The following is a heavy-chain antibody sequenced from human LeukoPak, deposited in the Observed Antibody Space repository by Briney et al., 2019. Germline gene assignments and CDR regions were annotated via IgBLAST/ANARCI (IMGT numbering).Heavy chain of an antibody. D-gene: IGHD2-15*01. CDR3: AKELLGYCSGGSCYSFDY. CDR2: IRYDGSNK. V-gene: IGHV3-30*02. J-gene: IGHJ4*02. CDR1: GFTFSSYG. Sequence: PGGSLRLFCAASGFTFSSYGMHWVRQAPGKGLEWVAFIRYDGSNKYYADSVKGRFTISRDNSKNTLYLQMNSLRAEDTAVYYCAKELLGYCSGGSCYSFDYWGQGTLVTVSS.